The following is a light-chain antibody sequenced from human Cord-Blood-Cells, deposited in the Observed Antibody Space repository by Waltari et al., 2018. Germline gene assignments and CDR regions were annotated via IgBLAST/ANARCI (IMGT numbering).Light chain of an antibody. Sequence: AIRMTQSPSSLSASTGDRVTITCRASQGISSYLAWYQQKPGKDPTLLIYAASTLQSGVPSRFSGSGSGTDFTLTISCLQSEDFATYYCQQYYSYLLTFGGGTKVEIK. CDR1: QGISSY. J-gene: IGKJ4*01. V-gene: IGKV1-8*01. CDR3: QQYYSYLLT. CDR2: AAS.